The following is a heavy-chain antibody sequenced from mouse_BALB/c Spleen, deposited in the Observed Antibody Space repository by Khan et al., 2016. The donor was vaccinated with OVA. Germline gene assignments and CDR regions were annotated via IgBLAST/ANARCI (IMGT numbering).Heavy chain of an antibody. CDR1: GFTFSSYD. CDR3: ARGPYYGSSPCYFDY. D-gene: IGHD1-1*01. CDR2: ISSGGST. Sequence: EVELVESGGGLVKPGGSLKLSCAASGFTFSSYDMSWVRQTPEKRLAWVASISSGGSTYYPDSVKGRFTIPRDNVRNILSLQMSSLRSEDTAMYYVARGPYYGSSPCYFDYWGQGTTLTVSS. V-gene: IGHV5-6-5*01. J-gene: IGHJ2*01.